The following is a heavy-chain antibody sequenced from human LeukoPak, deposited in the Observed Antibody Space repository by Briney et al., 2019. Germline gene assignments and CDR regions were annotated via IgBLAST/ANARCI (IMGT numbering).Heavy chain of an antibody. D-gene: IGHD1-1*01. CDR3: TRDRGAYNLYDY. CDR2: IRSKAYGETA. V-gene: IGHV3-49*03. CDR1: GFTFGDYA. Sequence: HPGGSLRLSCTASGFTFGDYAMSWIRQAPGKGLEWVGFIRSKAYGETADYAASVKGRFTISRDDSKAIAYLQMNSLKTGDTAVYHCTRDRGAYNLYDYWGQGTLVTVSS. J-gene: IGHJ4*02.